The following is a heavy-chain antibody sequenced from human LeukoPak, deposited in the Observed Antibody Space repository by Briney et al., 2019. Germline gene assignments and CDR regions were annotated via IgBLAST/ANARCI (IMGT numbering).Heavy chain of an antibody. CDR1: GFTFSTYW. V-gene: IGHV3-7*01. CDR3: ARDYGNDAFDI. Sequence: PGGSLRLSCAVSGFTFSTYWMSWVRQAPGKGLEWVAHIKQDRSEKYYVDSVKGRFTISRDNAKNSLYLQMNSLRAEDTAVYYCARDYGNDAFDIWGQGTMVTVSS. J-gene: IGHJ3*02. D-gene: IGHD3-16*01. CDR2: IKQDRSEK.